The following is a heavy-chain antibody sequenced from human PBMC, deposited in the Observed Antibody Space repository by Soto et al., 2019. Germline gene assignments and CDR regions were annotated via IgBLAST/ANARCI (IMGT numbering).Heavy chain of an antibody. CDR1: GFTFSSYD. CDR2: IGTAGDT. D-gene: IGHD5-12*01. J-gene: IGHJ4*02. V-gene: IGHV3-13*01. CDR3: ARARGNIVASYYFDY. Sequence: EVQLVESGGGLVQPGGSLRLSCAASGFTFSSYDMLWVRQATGKGLEWVSAIGTAGDTYYPGSVKGRFTISRENAKNSLYLQMNSLRAGDTAVYYCARARGNIVASYYFDYWGQGTLVTVSS.